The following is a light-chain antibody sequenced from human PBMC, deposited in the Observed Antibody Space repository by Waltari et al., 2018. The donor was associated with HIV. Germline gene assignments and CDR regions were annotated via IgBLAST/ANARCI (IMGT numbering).Light chain of an antibody. V-gene: IGKV1-17*01. Sequence: DIQMSQSPSSLSASVGDRVIITCRASQDVRNALDWYQQKPGKAPKRLIYAASSLQGGVPSRFSCSGSGTDFTLTISSLQPEDFATYFCLQHNTYPLTFGGGTKVDIK. CDR2: AAS. J-gene: IGKJ4*01. CDR3: LQHNTYPLT. CDR1: QDVRNA.